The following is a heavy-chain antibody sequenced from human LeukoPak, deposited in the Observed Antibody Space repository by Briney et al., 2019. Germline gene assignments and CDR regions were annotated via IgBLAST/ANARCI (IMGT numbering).Heavy chain of an antibody. J-gene: IGHJ6*02. V-gene: IGHV3-23*01. D-gene: IGHD3-22*01. CDR1: GFTFSSYT. CDR2: ISSSGGST. CDR3: ARRPYSDTSGRLSDV. Sequence: PGGSLRLSCAASGFTFSSYTMSWVRQAPGKGLEWVSTISSSGGSTYYADSVKGRFTISRDNAKNSLYLQMNSLRDEDTAVYFCARRPYSDTSGRLSDVWGQGTTVTVSS.